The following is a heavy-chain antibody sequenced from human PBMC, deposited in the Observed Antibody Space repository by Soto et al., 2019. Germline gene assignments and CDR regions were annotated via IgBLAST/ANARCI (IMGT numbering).Heavy chain of an antibody. V-gene: IGHV5-51*01. CDR2: IYPGDSDT. CDR1: GYSFTSYW. CDR3: ASHQYSSGWPYDAFDI. Sequence: GESLKISCKGSGYSFTSYWIGWVRQMPGKGLEWMGIIYPGDSDTRYSPSFQGQVTISADKSIGTAYLQWSSLKASDTAMYYCASHQYSSGWPYDAFDIWGQGT. J-gene: IGHJ3*02. D-gene: IGHD6-19*01.